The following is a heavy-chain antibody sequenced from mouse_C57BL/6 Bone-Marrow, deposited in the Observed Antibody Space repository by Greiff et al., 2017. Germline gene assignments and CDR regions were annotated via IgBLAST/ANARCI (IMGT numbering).Heavy chain of an antibody. CDR2: ISDGGSYT. CDR1: GFTFSSYA. D-gene: IGHD1-1*01. Sequence: EVKLMESGGGLVKPGGSLKLSCAASGFTFSSYAMSWVRQTPEKRLEWVATISDGGSYTYYPDNVKGRFTISRDNAKNNLYLQMSHLKSEDTAMYYCARGGVVAPYWYFDVWGTGTTVTVSS. CDR3: ARGGVVAPYWYFDV. V-gene: IGHV5-4*03. J-gene: IGHJ1*03.